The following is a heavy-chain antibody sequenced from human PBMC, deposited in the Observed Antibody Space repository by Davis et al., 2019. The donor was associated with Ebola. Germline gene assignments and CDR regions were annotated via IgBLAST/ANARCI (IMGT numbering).Heavy chain of an antibody. V-gene: IGHV4-34*01. D-gene: IGHD6-19*01. CDR3: ARSYSSGWYWFDP. CDR2: INHSGST. Sequence: MPSETLSLTCAVYGGSFSGYYWSWIRQPPGKGLEWIGEINHSGSTNYNPSLKSRVTISVDTSKNQFSLKLSSVTAADTAVYYCARSYSSGWYWFDPWGQGTLVTVSS. J-gene: IGHJ5*02. CDR1: GGSFSGYY.